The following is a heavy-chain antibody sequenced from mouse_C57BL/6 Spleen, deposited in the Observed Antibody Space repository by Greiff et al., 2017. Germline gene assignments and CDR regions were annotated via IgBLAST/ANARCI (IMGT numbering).Heavy chain of an antibody. Sequence: QVQLQQPGAELVKPGASVKLSCKASGYPFTSYWLHLVKQRPGQGLEWIGMIHPNSGSTNYNEKCKSKATLTVDKSSSTAYMQLSSLTSEDSAVYYCASSSNWFDYRGKGTTLTASS. CDR1: GYPFTSYW. CDR2: IHPNSGST. V-gene: IGHV1-64*01. CDR3: ASSSNWFDY. J-gene: IGHJ2*01. D-gene: IGHD4-1*01.